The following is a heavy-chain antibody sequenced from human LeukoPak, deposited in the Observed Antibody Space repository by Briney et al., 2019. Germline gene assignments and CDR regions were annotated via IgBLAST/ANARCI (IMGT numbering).Heavy chain of an antibody. CDR1: GFTFTNNW. Sequence: PGGSLRLSCVVSGFTFTNNWMTWFRQAPGKGLEWVANVNEDGSEKHYLDSVKGRFTISRDNAKNSVYLQMNNLRVEETAVYYCARGRGWIDPWGQGTLVTVSS. CDR2: VNEDGSEK. CDR3: ARGRGWIDP. J-gene: IGHJ5*02. D-gene: IGHD5-24*01. V-gene: IGHV3-7*01.